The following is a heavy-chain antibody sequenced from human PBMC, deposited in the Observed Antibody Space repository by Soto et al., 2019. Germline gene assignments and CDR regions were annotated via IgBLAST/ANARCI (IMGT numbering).Heavy chain of an antibody. J-gene: IGHJ4*02. V-gene: IGHV3-21*01. Sequence: GGSLRLSCAASGFTLSSYSMNWVRQAPGKGLEWVSSISSSSSYIYYADSVKGRFTISRDNAKNSLYLQMNSLRAEDTAVYYCARDLKPARPAYSSGWYYFDYWGQGTLVTVSS. CDR3: ARDLKPARPAYSSGWYYFDY. CDR1: GFTLSSYS. CDR2: ISSSSSYI. D-gene: IGHD6-19*01.